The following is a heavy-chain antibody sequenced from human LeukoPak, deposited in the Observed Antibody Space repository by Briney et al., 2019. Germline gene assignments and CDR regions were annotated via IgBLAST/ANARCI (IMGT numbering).Heavy chain of an antibody. Sequence: ASVKVSCKASGYTFTSYGISWVRQAPGQGLEWMGWISAYNGNTNYAQKLQGRVTMTTDTSTCTAYMELRSLRSDDTAVYYCASQNYYDSSGYPGSFDYWGQGTLVTVSS. CDR2: ISAYNGNT. CDR3: ASQNYYDSSGYPGSFDY. J-gene: IGHJ4*02. D-gene: IGHD3-22*01. CDR1: GYTFTSYG. V-gene: IGHV1-18*01.